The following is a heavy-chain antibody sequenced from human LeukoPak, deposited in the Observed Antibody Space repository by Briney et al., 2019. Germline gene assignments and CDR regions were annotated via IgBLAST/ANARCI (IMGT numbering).Heavy chain of an antibody. CDR1: GYTFTGYY. J-gene: IGHJ4*02. V-gene: IGHV1-18*04. CDR2: ISAYNGST. CDR3: ARAAVYYGSGSKY. Sequence: ASVKVSCKASGYTFTGYYVHWVRQAPGQGLEWMGWISAYNGSTNYAQNLQGRVTMTTDTSTTTAYMELRSLRSDDTAVYYCARAAVYYGSGSKYWGQGTLVTVSS. D-gene: IGHD3-10*01.